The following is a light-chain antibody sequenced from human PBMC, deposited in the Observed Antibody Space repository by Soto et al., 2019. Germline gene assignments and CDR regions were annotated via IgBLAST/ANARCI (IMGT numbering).Light chain of an antibody. CDR1: RSNIGDNA. J-gene: IGLJ2*01. CDR2: YDD. Sequence: QSVLTQPPSVSEAPGQRVTISCSGSRSNIGDNAVNWYQQLPGKAPKLLIYYDDLLPSGVSDRSSGSKSGTSASLAISGLQYEEEVDYYCAFWDGSLNGPVFGGGTKLTVL. V-gene: IGLV1-36*01. CDR3: AFWDGSLNGPV.